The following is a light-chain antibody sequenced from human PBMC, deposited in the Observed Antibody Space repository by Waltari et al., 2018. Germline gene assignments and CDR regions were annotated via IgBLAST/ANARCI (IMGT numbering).Light chain of an antibody. Sequence: DIVLTQSPGTLSLSPGERATLSCRASQSFTRTLAWYQQKPGQAPRLLIYGASNRATGIPDRFSGSGSGTDFSLTISRLEPEDFAVYYCQHYLRLPATFGQGTKVEIK. J-gene: IGKJ1*01. CDR3: QHYLRLPAT. CDR1: QSFTRT. V-gene: IGKV3-20*01. CDR2: GAS.